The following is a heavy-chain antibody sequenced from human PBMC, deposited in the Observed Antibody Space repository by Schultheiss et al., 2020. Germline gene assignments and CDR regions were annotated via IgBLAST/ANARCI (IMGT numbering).Heavy chain of an antibody. Sequence: SETLSLTCAVSGGSISSSNWWSWVRQPPGKGLEWIGEIYHSGSTNYNPSLKSRVTISVDQSTNQFSLKRSSVTAADTAVYYCARVPTGAVTTGNWFDPWGQGTLVTVSS. D-gene: IGHD4-17*01. CDR3: ARVPTGAVTTGNWFDP. V-gene: IGHV4-4*02. J-gene: IGHJ5*02. CDR2: IYHSGST. CDR1: GGSISSSNW.